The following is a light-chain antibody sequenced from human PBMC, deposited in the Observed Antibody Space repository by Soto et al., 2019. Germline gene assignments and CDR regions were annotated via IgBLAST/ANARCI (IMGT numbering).Light chain of an antibody. V-gene: IGKV4-1*01. J-gene: IGKJ1*01. CDR2: WAS. CDR1: QSVLYSSDNNNY. CDR3: QQYYSTPWT. Sequence: DIVMTQSPDSLAVSLGERATFNCKSSQSVLYSSDNNNYLAWYQQKPGQPPKLLIYWASTRESGVPDRFSGSWSGTDFTLTISSLQAEDVAVYYCQQYYSTPWTFGQGTKVEIK.